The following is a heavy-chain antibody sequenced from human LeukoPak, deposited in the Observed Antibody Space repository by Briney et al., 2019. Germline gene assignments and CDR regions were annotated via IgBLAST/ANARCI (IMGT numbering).Heavy chain of an antibody. Sequence: SETLSLTCSVSAGFISTSDYYWGWIRQPPGKGLEWIGSIYSSGSTYYNPPLKSRVTISVDTSKNQFYLRLSSVTAEDTAVYYCARDARERIVGTTPGDDAFDIWGQGAVVTVSS. V-gene: IGHV4-39*02. CDR1: AGFISTSDYY. CDR3: ARDARERIVGTTPGDDAFDI. D-gene: IGHD1-26*01. CDR2: IYSSGST. J-gene: IGHJ3*02.